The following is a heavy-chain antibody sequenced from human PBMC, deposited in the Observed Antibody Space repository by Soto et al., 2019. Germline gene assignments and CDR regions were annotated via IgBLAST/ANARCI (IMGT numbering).Heavy chain of an antibody. V-gene: IGHV5-10-1*01. Sequence: PGESLKISCKGSGYSFTSYWISWVRQMPGKGLEWMGRIDPSDSYTNYSPSFQGHVTISADKSISTAYLQWSSLKASDTAMYYCARHPRDYYDGSGYYYSEGNFWGQGTLVTVSS. D-gene: IGHD3-22*01. J-gene: IGHJ4*02. CDR3: ARHPRDYYDGSGYYYSEGNF. CDR2: IDPSDSYT. CDR1: GYSFTSYW.